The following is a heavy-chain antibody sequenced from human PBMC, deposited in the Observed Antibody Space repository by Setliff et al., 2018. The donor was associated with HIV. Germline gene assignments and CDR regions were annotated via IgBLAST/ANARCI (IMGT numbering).Heavy chain of an antibody. D-gene: IGHD1-20*01. Sequence: SETLSLTCAVYGGSFSGYYWSWIRQPPGKGLEWIGEINHSGNTNYNPSLKSRVSISVDTSKNQFSLKLSSVTAADTAAYYCARSGITGRTYYFDLWGRGTLVTVSS. CDR1: GGSFSGYY. V-gene: IGHV4-34*01. CDR3: ARSGITGRTYYFDL. CDR2: INHSGNT. J-gene: IGHJ4*01.